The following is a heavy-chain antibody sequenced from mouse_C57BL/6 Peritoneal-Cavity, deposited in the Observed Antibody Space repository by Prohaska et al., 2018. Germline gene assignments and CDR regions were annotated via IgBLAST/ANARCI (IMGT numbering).Heavy chain of an antibody. CDR1: GFTFSDYG. V-gene: IGHV5-17*01. CDR2: ISSGSSTI. J-gene: IGHJ4*01. D-gene: IGHD1-1*02. Sequence: EVQLVESGGGLVKPGGSLKLSCAASGFTFSDYGMHWVRQAPEKGLEWVAYISSGSSTIYYADTVKGRFTISRDNAKNTLFLQMTSLRSEDTAMYYCARYYPSYAMDYWGQGTSVTVSS. CDR3: ARYYPSYAMDY.